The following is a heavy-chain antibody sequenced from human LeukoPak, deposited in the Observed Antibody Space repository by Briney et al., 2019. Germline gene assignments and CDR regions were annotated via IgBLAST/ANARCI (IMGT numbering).Heavy chain of an antibody. CDR1: GGSISSYY. D-gene: IGHD3-9*01. CDR3: ARDRGYDILTGYYAFAFDI. V-gene: IGHV4-59*01. J-gene: IGHJ3*02. CDR2: IYYSGST. Sequence: SETLSLTCTVSGGSISSYYWSWIRQPPGKGLEWIGYIYYSGSTNYNPSLKSRVTISVDTSKNQFSLKLSSVTAADTAVYYCARDRGYDILTGYYAFAFDIWGQGTMVSVSS.